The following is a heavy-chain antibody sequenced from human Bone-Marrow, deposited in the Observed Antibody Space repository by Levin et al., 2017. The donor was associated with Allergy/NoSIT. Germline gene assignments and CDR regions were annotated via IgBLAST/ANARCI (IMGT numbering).Heavy chain of an antibody. D-gene: IGHD6-19*01. CDR1: GFTFSSYA. CDR3: AKEGLAVAGYYFDS. V-gene: IGHV3-23*01. Sequence: PSETLSLTCAASGFTFSSYAMSWVRQAPGKGLEWVSSISGSGTITHYAESVKGRFTISRDISKNMLHLQMNSLRAEDTAIYVCAKEGLAVAGYYFDSWGQGTLVTVSS. CDR2: ISGSGTIT. J-gene: IGHJ4*02.